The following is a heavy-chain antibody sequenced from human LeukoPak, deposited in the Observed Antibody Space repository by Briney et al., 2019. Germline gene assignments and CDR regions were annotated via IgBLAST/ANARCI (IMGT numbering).Heavy chain of an antibody. CDR2: IYYSGST. CDR1: GGSISSGGYY. Sequence: ASQTLSLTCTVSGGSISSGGYYWSWIRQHPGKGLEWIGYIYYSGSTYYNPSLKSRVTISVDTSKNQFSLKLSSVTAADTAVYYCARGGIAVAGLYYFDYWGQGTLVTVSS. J-gene: IGHJ4*02. CDR3: ARGGIAVAGLYYFDY. D-gene: IGHD6-19*01. V-gene: IGHV4-31*03.